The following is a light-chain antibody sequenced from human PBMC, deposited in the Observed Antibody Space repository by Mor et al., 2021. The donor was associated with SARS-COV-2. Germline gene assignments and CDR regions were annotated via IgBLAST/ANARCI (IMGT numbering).Light chain of an antibody. V-gene: IGKV3-20*01. J-gene: IGKJ2*01. Sequence: QQKPGQPPRLLIFDASSRPTGIPDRFSVSGSGTDFTLTISRVEPEDFAVYHCHQFGSWVFSFGQG. CDR2: DAS. CDR3: HQFGSWVFS.